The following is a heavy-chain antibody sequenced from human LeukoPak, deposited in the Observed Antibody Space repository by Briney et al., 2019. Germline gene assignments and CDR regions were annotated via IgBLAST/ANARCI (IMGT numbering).Heavy chain of an antibody. CDR1: GGSISNYY. V-gene: IGHV4-59*01. D-gene: IGHD5-24*01. J-gene: IGHJ4*02. CDR2: INYSGST. Sequence: PSETLSLTCSVSGGSISNYYWSRIRQPPGKGLEWIGYINYSGSTSYKSSLKSRVTISVDTSKNQFSLKLSSVTAADTAVYYCASRDAYHSEYWGQGTLVTVSS. CDR3: ASRDAYHSEY.